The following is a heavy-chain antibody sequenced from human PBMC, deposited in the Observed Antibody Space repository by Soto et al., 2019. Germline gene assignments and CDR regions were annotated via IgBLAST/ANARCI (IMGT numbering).Heavy chain of an antibody. D-gene: IGHD3-22*01. J-gene: IGHJ4*02. V-gene: IGHV3-48*01. CDR2: ISSSSSNI. Sequence: PGGSLRLSCAASGFNFSSYSMNWVRQAPGKGLEWVSYISSSSSNIFYTDSVKGRFTVSRDNAKNTLYLQMNSLRAEDTAVYYCAKDTYYYSSSDYYVFDSWSQGTLVTVSS. CDR1: GFNFSSYS. CDR3: AKDTYYYSSSDYYVFDS.